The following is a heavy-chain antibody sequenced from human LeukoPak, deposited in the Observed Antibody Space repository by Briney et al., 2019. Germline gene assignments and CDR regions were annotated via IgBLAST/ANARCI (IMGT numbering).Heavy chain of an antibody. CDR1: GFTFSSYA. Sequence: SGGSLRLSCAASGFTFSSYAMSWVRQAPGKGLEWVSAISGSGGSTYYAGSVKGRFTISRDNSKNTLYLQMNSLRAEDTAVYYCARYSVGVITYFDCWGQGTLVTVSS. J-gene: IGHJ4*02. V-gene: IGHV3-23*01. CDR2: ISGSGGST. CDR3: ARYSVGVITYFDC. D-gene: IGHD3-22*01.